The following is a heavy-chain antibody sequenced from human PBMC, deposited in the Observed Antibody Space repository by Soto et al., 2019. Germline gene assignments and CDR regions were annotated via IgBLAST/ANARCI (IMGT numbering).Heavy chain of an antibody. D-gene: IGHD3-10*01. J-gene: IGHJ4*02. CDR3: VRDLDGSGSYYTNY. CDR2: ISPHKDDT. Sequence: QVQLVQSGAEVKKPGASVTVSCKTSGYTFSSIGISWVRQAPGQGLDWMGWISPHKDDTYYAQRLQGRVTMTTDTSPSTAYMELRSLRSDDTAVYFCVRDLDGSGSYYTNYWGQGTLVTVSS. CDR1: GYTFSSIG. V-gene: IGHV1-18*01.